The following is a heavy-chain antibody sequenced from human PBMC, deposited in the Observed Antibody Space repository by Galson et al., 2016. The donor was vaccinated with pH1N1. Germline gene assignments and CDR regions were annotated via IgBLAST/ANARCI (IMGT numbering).Heavy chain of an antibody. J-gene: IGHJ2*01. V-gene: IGHV3-33*01. CDR2: IWYDGSLK. CDR1: GFTFTTNG. CDR3: ATDGGCDWYFEL. Sequence: SLRLSCAASGFTFTTNGMHWVRQAPGKGLEWVAVIWYDGSLKYYADSVKGRFTISRDNSKNTVYLQMNSLRGEDTAFYYCATDGGCDWYFELWGRGTLVTVSS. D-gene: IGHD3-16*01.